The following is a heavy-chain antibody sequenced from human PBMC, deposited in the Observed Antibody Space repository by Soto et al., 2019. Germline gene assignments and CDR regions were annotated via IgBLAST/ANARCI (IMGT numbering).Heavy chain of an antibody. CDR3: ARRPKGGGELPFYYYGMDV. Sequence: ASVKVSCKASGYTFTSYDINWVRQATGQGLEWMGWMNPNSGNTGYAQKFQGRVTMTRNTSISTAYMELSSLRSEDAAVYYCARRPKGGGELPFYYYGMDVWGQGTTFTVSS. D-gene: IGHD3-10*01. CDR1: GYTFTSYD. V-gene: IGHV1-8*01. CDR2: MNPNSGNT. J-gene: IGHJ6*02.